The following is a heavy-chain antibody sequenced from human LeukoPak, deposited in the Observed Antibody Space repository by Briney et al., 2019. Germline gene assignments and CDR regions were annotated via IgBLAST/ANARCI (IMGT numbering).Heavy chain of an antibody. J-gene: IGHJ4*02. D-gene: IGHD6-6*01. V-gene: IGHV4-31*03. CDR3: ARSSEYSSSFPFDY. Sequence: SQTLSLTCTVSGGSISSGGYYWSWIRQHPGKGLEWIGYIYYSGSTYYNPSLKSRVTISVDTSKNQFSLKLNSVTAADTAVYYCARSSEYSSSFPFDYWGQGTPVTVSS. CDR2: IYYSGST. CDR1: GGSISSGGYY.